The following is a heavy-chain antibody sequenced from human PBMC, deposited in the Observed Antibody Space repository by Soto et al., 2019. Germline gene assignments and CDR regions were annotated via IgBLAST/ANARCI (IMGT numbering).Heavy chain of an antibody. Sequence: EVQLVESGGGVVQPGGSLRLSCEASGFTFDDYMMHWVRQAPGKGLEWISLISWDGGSIDYADSIKGRFTVSRDHSKNSLFLDMHSLATEDTAVYYCAKEGNGGSSLDSWGQGTLVSVSS. CDR2: ISWDGGSI. CDR3: AKEGNGGSSLDS. CDR1: GFTFDDYM. J-gene: IGHJ5*01. D-gene: IGHD2-15*01. V-gene: IGHV3-43*01.